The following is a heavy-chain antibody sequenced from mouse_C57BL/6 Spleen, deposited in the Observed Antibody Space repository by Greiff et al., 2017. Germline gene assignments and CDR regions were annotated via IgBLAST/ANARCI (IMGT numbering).Heavy chain of an antibody. J-gene: IGHJ3*01. V-gene: IGHV1-39*01. CDR1: GYSFTDYN. CDR3: ARNYGSSYPAGFAY. Sequence: EVKVVESGPELVKPGASVQISCKASGYSFTDYNMNWVKQSNGKSLEWIGVINPNYGTTSYNKKFKGKDTLTVDQSSSTAYMQLNSLTSEDSAVYYCARNYGSSYPAGFAYWGQGTLVTVAA. CDR2: INPNYGTT. D-gene: IGHD1-1*01.